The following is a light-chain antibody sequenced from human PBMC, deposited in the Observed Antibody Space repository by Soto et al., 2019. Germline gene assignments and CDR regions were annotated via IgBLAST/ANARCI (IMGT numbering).Light chain of an antibody. CDR2: DVS. CDR1: SSDVGGYNY. Sequence: QSVLTQPASVSGSPGQSITISCTGTSSDVGGYNYVSWYQHHPGKAPKLMIYDVSNRPSGVSNRFSGSKSGNTASLTISGLQAVFEADYYCRSSTSCDTPVFGTAPIVTVL. CDR3: RSSTSCDTPV. V-gene: IGLV2-14*03. J-gene: IGLJ1*01.